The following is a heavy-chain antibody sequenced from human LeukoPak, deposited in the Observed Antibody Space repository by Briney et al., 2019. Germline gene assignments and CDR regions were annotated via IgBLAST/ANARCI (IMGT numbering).Heavy chain of an antibody. D-gene: IGHD5-18*01. CDR2: INTKNGNP. J-gene: IGHJ4*02. CDR1: RYTFSYYP. CDR3: ARVARDTAMADY. V-gene: IGHV7-4-1*02. Sequence: GASVKVSCQATRYTFSYYPKNWVRQPPGQGLEGMGLINTKNGNPTNPQGFRGRFVFSLDTSVRTAYLQISSLTAEEAAVCYCARVARDTAMADYWGKETLVTVSS.